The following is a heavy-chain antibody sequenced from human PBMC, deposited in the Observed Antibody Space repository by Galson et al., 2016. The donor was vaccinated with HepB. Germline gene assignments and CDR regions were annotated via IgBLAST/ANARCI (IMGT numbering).Heavy chain of an antibody. D-gene: IGHD6-19*01. J-gene: IGHJ4*02. CDR3: ARGDSTGWYRFDS. V-gene: IGHV4-34*01. CDR1: GGSFSGYY. CDR2: IHDSGST. Sequence: SETLSLTCVVYGGSFSGYYWSWIRQPPGKGLEWIGEIHDSGSTNYNPSLKSRVTISVDTSKNQFSLKLSSVTAADTAVYFCARGDSTGWYRFDSWGQGTLVTVSS.